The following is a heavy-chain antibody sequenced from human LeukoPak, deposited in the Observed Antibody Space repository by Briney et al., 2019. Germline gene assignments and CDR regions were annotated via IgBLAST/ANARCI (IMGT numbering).Heavy chain of an antibody. Sequence: GGSLRLSCTASGFKFDDYGMTWVRQAPGKGLEWVSAISGSGGSTYYADSVKGRFTISRDNSKNTLYLQMNSLRAEDTAVYYCAKDDESYCGGDCYFDYWGQGTLVTVSS. CDR3: AKDDESYCGGDCYFDY. CDR2: ISGSGGST. D-gene: IGHD2-21*02. V-gene: IGHV3-23*01. J-gene: IGHJ4*02. CDR1: GFKFDDYG.